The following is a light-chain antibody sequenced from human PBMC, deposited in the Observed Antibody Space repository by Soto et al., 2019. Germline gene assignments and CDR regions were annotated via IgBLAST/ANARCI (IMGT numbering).Light chain of an antibody. J-gene: IGLJ1*01. CDR3: SSYKSSSSYV. V-gene: IGLV2-14*01. Sequence: QSVLTQPASVSGSPGQSITISCTGTSSDVGGYKYVSWYQQHPDKAPKLIIYDVTNRPSGISNRFSGSKSGNTASLTISGLQAEDEADYYCSSYKSSSSYVFGPGTKVTV. CDR2: DVT. CDR1: SSDVGGYKY.